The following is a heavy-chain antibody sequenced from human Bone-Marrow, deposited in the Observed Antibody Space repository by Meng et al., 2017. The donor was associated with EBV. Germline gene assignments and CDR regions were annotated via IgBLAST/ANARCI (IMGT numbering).Heavy chain of an antibody. CDR1: GYTFTGYY. CDR2: INPNSGGT. J-gene: IGHJ5*02. Sequence: GQLGGEVKKPGASAKVSCKASGYTFTGYYMHWVRQAPGQGLEWMGRINPNSGGTNYAQKFQGRVTMTRDTSISTAYMELSRLRSDDTAVYYCARDLVRGVYNWFDPWGQGTLVTVSS. CDR3: ARDLVRGVYNWFDP. V-gene: IGHV1-2*06. D-gene: IGHD3-10*01.